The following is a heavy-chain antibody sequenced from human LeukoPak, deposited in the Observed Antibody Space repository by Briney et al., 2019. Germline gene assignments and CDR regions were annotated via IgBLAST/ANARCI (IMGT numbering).Heavy chain of an antibody. CDR1: GGSFSGYY. Sequence: SETLSLTCAVYGGSFSGYYWSWIRQPPGKGLEWIGEINHSGSTNYNPSLKSRVTISVDTSKNQFSLKLSSMTAADTAVYYCARGGAARIKGPRGMDVWGQGTTVTVSS. D-gene: IGHD6-6*01. J-gene: IGHJ6*02. V-gene: IGHV4-34*01. CDR3: ARGGAARIKGPRGMDV. CDR2: INHSGST.